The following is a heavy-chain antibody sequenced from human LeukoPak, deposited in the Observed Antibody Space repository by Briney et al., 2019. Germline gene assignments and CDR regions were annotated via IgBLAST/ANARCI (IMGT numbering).Heavy chain of an antibody. Sequence: SQTLSLTCVVTGDSVSSKNGAWNWIRQSPSRGLEWLGRTYYRSKWYNDYAESMEGRMTISQDTSKNQYSLHLNSVTPDDTAVYYCARDFGTTGWHTFDYWGQGTLVTVSS. J-gene: IGHJ4*02. CDR1: GDSVSSKNGA. CDR3: ARDFGTTGWHTFDY. V-gene: IGHV6-1*01. D-gene: IGHD6-19*01. CDR2: TYYRSKWYN.